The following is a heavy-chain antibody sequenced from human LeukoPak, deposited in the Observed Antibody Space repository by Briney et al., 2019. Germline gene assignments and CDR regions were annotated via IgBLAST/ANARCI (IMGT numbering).Heavy chain of an antibody. CDR1: GFTFSSYG. J-gene: IGHJ4*02. CDR3: AKDSGGYGDSLHFDY. Sequence: GGSPRLSCAASGFTFSSYGMHWVRQAPGKGLEWVAVISYDGSNKYYADSVKGRFTISRDNSKNTLYLQINSLRAEDTAVYYCAKDSGGYGDSLHFDYWGQGTLVTVSS. V-gene: IGHV3-30*18. D-gene: IGHD4-17*01. CDR2: ISYDGSNK.